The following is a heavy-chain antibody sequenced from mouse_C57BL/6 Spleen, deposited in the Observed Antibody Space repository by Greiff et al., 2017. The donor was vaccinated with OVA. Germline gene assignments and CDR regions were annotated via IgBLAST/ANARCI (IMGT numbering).Heavy chain of an antibody. CDR1: GYTFTSYW. V-gene: IGHV1-52*01. J-gene: IGHJ2*01. CDR3: ARSTTTVVAPYYFDY. D-gene: IGHD1-1*01. CDR2: IDPSDSET. Sequence: QVQLQQPGAELVRPGSSVKLSCKASGYTFTSYWMHWVKQRPIQGLEWIGNIDPSDSETHYNQKFKDKATLTVDKSSSTAYMQLSSLTSEDSAVYYCARSTTTVVAPYYFDYWGQGTTLTVSS.